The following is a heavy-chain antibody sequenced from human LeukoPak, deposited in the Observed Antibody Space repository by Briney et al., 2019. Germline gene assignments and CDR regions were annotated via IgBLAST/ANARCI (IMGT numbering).Heavy chain of an antibody. Sequence: GGSLRLSCAASGFTFANYAMSWVRQAPGKGLEWVSAITGSGGSTYYADSVKGRFTISRDNAKNSLYLQMNSLRAEDTAVYYCARRKPITIFGVVTGYYFDYWGQGTLVTVSS. CDR1: GFTFANYA. J-gene: IGHJ4*02. V-gene: IGHV3-23*01. CDR3: ARRKPITIFGVVTGYYFDY. CDR2: ITGSGGST. D-gene: IGHD3-3*01.